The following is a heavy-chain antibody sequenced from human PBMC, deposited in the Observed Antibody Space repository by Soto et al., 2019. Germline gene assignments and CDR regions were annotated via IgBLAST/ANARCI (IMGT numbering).Heavy chain of an antibody. CDR3: ARPDNYFFYMDV. CDR2: IYYTGST. J-gene: IGHJ6*03. CDR1: GGSISSHY. V-gene: IGHV4-59*08. Sequence: QVQLQESGPGLVKPSETLSLTCNVSGGSISSHYWSWIRQPPGKGLEWIGYIYYTGSTNYNPSLKSRVSISVDTSNTQSSLRLRSVTAADTAVYYCARPDNYFFYMDVWGKGTTVTVSS.